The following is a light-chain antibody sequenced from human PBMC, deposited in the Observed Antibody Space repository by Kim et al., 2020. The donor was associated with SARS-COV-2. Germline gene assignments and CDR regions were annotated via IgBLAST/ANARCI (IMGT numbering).Light chain of an antibody. CDR3: QQAYSSSQIT. CDR2: AAT. Sequence: SVGDRVTITCRTSQSISTHLNWYQQKPRKGPELLIYAATNLQSGVPSRCSGSGSGTEFTLTIRALQPEDSATYYCQQAYSSSQITFGQGTRLEIK. J-gene: IGKJ5*01. V-gene: IGKV1-39*01. CDR1: QSISTH.